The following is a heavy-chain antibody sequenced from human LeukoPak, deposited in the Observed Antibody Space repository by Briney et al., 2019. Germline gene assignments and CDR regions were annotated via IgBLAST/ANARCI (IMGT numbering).Heavy chain of an antibody. CDR1: GGSISSYY. CDR2: IYYSGST. Sequence: SETLSLTCTVSGGSISSYYWSWIRQPPGKGLEWIGYIYYSGSTNYNPSLKSRVTISVDTSKNQFSLKLTSVTAADTAVYYCARDGRLDGTVGHFDYWGQGALVTVSS. D-gene: IGHD4-23*01. V-gene: IGHV4-59*01. CDR3: ARDGRLDGTVGHFDY. J-gene: IGHJ4*02.